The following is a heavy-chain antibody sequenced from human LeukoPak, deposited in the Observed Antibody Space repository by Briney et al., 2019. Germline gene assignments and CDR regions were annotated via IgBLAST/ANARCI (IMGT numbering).Heavy chain of an antibody. CDR1: GYTFTSYG. CDR2: ISAYNGYT. V-gene: IGHV1-18*01. CDR3: ARAPSSGWYTNWFDP. D-gene: IGHD6-19*01. Sequence: ASVKVSCKASGYTFTSYGISWVRQAPGQGLEWMGWISAYNGYTNYAQNFQGRVTMTTDASTSTAYMELRSLRSEDTAVYYCARAPSSGWYTNWFDPWGQGTLVTVSS. J-gene: IGHJ5*02.